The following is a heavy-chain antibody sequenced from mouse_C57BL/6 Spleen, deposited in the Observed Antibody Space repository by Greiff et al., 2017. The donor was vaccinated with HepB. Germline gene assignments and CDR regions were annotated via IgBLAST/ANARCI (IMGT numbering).Heavy chain of an antibody. CDR2: ISDGGSYT. CDR3: ARPDGYYWYFDV. CDR1: GFTFSSYA. D-gene: IGHD2-3*01. V-gene: IGHV5-4*01. J-gene: IGHJ1*03. Sequence: DVHLVESGGGLVKPGGSLKLSCAASGFTFSSYAMSWVRQTPEKRLEWVATISDGGSYTYYPDNVKGRFTISRDNAKNNLYLQMSHLKSEDTAMYYCARPDGYYWYFDVWGTGTTVTVSS.